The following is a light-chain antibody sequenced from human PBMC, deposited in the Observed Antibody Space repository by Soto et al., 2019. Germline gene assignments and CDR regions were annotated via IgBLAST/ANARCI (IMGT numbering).Light chain of an antibody. CDR1: SSDVGGYDL. Sequence: QSALTQPASVSGSPGQSITISCTGYSSDVGGYDLVSWYQHHPGKAPKLLIYEGTNRPSGVSDRFSGSKSDNTASLTISGLQAEDEGDYHCCSYGPTTSLYVFGTGTKLTVL. J-gene: IGLJ1*01. V-gene: IGLV2-23*01. CDR2: EGT. CDR3: CSYGPTTSLYV.